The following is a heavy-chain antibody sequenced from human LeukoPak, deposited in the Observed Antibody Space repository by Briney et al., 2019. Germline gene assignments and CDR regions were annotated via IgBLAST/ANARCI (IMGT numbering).Heavy chain of an antibody. CDR1: GFTFSNYW. CDR2: ISSDGDTI. CDR3: SIVATRGPVDC. J-gene: IGHJ4*02. Sequence: GGSLRLSCAASGFTFSNYWMNWVRQAPGKGLEWVAFISSDGDTIFYADSVKGRFTISRDNAKNSLFMQMNSLRDEDTAVYYCSIVATRGPVDCWGQGTLVTVSS. V-gene: IGHV3-48*02. D-gene: IGHD5-12*01.